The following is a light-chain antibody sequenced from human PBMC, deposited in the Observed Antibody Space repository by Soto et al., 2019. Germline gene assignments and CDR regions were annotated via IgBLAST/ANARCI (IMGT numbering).Light chain of an antibody. Sequence: QSALTQPASVSGSPGQSITISCTGTSSDVGGYNYVSWYQQHPGKAPKLMIYDVSNRPSGVSNRFSVSKSGNTASLTISGLQAEDEADYYCSSYTSSYVVFGGGTQLTVL. CDR2: DVS. CDR1: SSDVGGYNY. V-gene: IGLV2-14*01. CDR3: SSYTSSYVV. J-gene: IGLJ2*01.